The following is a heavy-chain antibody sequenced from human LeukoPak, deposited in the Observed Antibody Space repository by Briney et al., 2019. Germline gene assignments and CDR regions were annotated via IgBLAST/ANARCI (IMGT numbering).Heavy chain of an antibody. CDR2: ISSTSTGI. V-gene: IGHV3-48*04. Sequence: GGSLRLSCAASGFTFSTYNMNWVRQAPGKGLEWVSYISSTSTGIYYADSVKGRFTISRDNAENSLYLQMNSLRAEDTAVYYCARDPTSMRGASWVVRFDYWGQGTLVTVSS. J-gene: IGHJ4*02. D-gene: IGHD3-10*01. CDR1: GFTFSTYN. CDR3: ARDPTSMRGASWVVRFDY.